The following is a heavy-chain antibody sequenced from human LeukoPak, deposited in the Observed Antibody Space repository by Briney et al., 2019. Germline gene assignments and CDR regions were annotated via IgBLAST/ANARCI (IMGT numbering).Heavy chain of an antibody. CDR3: ARVRGDYGDYALNY. Sequence: SETLSLTCTVSGGSIRSTSYYWGWIRQPPGKGLEWIGSIYYSGSTYYNPSLKSRVTLYVDTSKNQFSLKLSSVTAADTAVYYCARVRGDYGDYALNYWGQGTLVTVSS. D-gene: IGHD4-17*01. CDR1: GGSIRSTSYY. V-gene: IGHV4-39*07. CDR2: IYYSGST. J-gene: IGHJ4*02.